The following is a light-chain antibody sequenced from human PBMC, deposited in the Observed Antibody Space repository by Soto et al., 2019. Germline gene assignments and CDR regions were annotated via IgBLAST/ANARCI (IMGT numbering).Light chain of an antibody. CDR3: QQHNSFSLT. CDR2: KAS. J-gene: IGKJ4*01. CDR1: QSISSW. V-gene: IGKV1-5*03. Sequence: DIQMTQSPSTLSASVGDRVTITCRASQSISSWLAWYQQKPGKAPKLLIYKASNLESGVPARFSGSGSGTEFTLTINSLQPDDFATYYCQQHNSFSLTFGGGTKVEIK.